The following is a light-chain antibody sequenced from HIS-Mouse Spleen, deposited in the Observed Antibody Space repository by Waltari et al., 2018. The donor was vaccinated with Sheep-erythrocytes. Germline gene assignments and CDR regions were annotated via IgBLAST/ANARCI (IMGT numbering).Light chain of an antibody. V-gene: IGLV4-69*01. CDR2: LNSDGSH. CDR3: QTWGTGIQV. Sequence: QLVLTQSPSASASLGASVKLTCTLCRGHSRYPIAWPQQQPEKGPRYLMKLNSDGSHSKGDGIPDRFSGSSSGAERYLTISSLQSEDEADYYCQTWGTGIQVFGGGTKLTVL. J-gene: IGLJ2*01. CDR1: RGHSRYP.